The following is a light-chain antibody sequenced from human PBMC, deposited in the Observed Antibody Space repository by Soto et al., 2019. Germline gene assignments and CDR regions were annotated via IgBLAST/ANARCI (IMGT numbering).Light chain of an antibody. J-gene: IGKJ5*01. CDR3: QQYNNWPIT. CDR1: QSVSSN. V-gene: IGKV3-15*01. Sequence: RVMTQSPDTLSVSPGERAALSCRASQSVSSNLAWYQQKPGQAPRLFIYGASTRATGIPATFSGSGSGTEFTLTISSLQSEDFAVYYCQQYNNWPITFGQGTRLEIK. CDR2: GAS.